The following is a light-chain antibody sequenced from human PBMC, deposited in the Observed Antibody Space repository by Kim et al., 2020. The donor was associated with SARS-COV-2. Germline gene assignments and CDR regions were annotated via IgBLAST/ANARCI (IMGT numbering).Light chain of an antibody. J-gene: IGKJ2*01. V-gene: IGKV3-20*01. Sequence: SVSPGERAPLSCRASQSISSRHLAWYQQKPGQAPRLLIYDASSRASGIPGRFSGSGSGTDFTLTISRLEPEDFVVYLCQHYGSPYTFGQGTKLE. CDR2: DAS. CDR3: QHYGSPYT. CDR1: QSISSRH.